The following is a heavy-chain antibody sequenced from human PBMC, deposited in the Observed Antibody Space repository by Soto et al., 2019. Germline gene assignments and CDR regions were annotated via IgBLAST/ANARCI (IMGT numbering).Heavy chain of an antibody. CDR2: IGSGGST. V-gene: IGHV3-23*01. CDR1: GFTLSTSA. Sequence: GGSLRLSCAASGFTLSTSAMSWVRQAPGKGLEWVSSIGSGGSTYYADSVKGRFTISRDISKNTLYLQMNSLRVEDTALYYCARIIPVTGKDCWGQGTLVTVPS. D-gene: IGHD1-20*01. J-gene: IGHJ4*02. CDR3: ARIIPVTGKDC.